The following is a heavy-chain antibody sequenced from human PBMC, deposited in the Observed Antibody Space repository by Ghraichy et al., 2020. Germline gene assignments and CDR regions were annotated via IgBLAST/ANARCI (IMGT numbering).Heavy chain of an antibody. CDR1: GFTFSNYA. V-gene: IGHV3-23*01. D-gene: IGHD2-21*01. CDR2: ISAIGDRT. CDR3: ARFSACGGHCPSDY. Sequence: GSLRLSCAASGFTFSNYAMNWVRLAPERGLEWVSSISAIGDRTYYADSVNGRFTISRDNSKNTLYLEMNTLRADDTAVYYCARFSACGGHCPSDYWGQGALVTVSS. J-gene: IGHJ4*02.